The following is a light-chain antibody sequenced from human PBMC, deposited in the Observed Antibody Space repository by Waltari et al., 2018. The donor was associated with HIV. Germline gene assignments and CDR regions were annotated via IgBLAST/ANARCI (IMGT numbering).Light chain of an antibody. CDR2: KDD. Sequence: NFMLTQPHSVSESPGKTVTVSCTRSSGSIASNYVQGYQPRPGRSPTTVIYKDDQRPSGVPDRFSGSIDSSSNSASLTISGLRPEDEADYCQSYDNENPVLFGGGTKLTVL. J-gene: IGLJ2*01. CDR1: SGSIASNY. CDR3: QSYDNENPVL. V-gene: IGLV6-57*01.